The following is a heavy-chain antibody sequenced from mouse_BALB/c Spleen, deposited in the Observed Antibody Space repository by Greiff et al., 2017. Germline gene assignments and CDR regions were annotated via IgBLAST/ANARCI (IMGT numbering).Heavy chain of an antibody. V-gene: IGHV5-6-5*01. J-gene: IGHJ4*01. D-gene: IGHD1-1*01. Sequence: EVQLVESGGGLVKPGGSLKLSCAASGFTFSSYAMSWVRQTPEKRLEWVASISSGGSTYYPDSVKGRFTISRDNARNILYLPMSSLRSEDTAMYYCAREGNYYGSRGGMDYWGQGTSVTVSS. CDR2: ISSGGST. CDR1: GFTFSSYA. CDR3: AREGNYYGSRGGMDY.